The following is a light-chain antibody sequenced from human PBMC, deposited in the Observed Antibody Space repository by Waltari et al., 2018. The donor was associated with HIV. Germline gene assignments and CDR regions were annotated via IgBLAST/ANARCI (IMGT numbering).Light chain of an antibody. CDR2: RAS. V-gene: IGKV3-20*01. CDR3: QQSGGSPPYT. CDR1: QSVSGSY. J-gene: IGKJ2*01. Sequence: EIVLTQSPGTLSLSPGERATLSCRASQSVSGSYLAWYQQKPGQAPRLLIYRASSRAAGIPDRFSGSGSGTDFTLTISRLEPEDFAVYFCQQSGGSPPYTFGQGTKLEIK.